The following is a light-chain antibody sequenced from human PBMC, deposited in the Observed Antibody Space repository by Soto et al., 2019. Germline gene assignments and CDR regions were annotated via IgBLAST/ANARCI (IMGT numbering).Light chain of an antibody. CDR3: QQTFSNLLS. Sequence: IQLTQSPSSLSASVGDRVTIACRASESISDYLNWYQHKPGEAPKVLVYSASTLRGGVPSRFSGTGSGTEFTLTISSLQPEDVAIYYCQQTFSNLLSFGGGTKVEIK. CDR1: ESISDY. J-gene: IGKJ4*01. CDR2: SAS. V-gene: IGKV1-39*01.